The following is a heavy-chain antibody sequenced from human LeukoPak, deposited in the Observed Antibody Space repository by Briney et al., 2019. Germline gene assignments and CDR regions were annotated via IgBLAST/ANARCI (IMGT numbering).Heavy chain of an antibody. J-gene: IGHJ4*02. Sequence: SETLSLTCTVSGGSISSSSYYWGWIRQPPGKGLEWIGSIYYSGSTYYNPSLKSRVTISVDTSKNQFSLKLSSVTAADTAVYYCARGGDYDFWSGYYNYFDYWGQGTLVTVSS. CDR2: IYYSGST. CDR3: ARGGDYDFWSGYYNYFDY. CDR1: GGSISSSSYY. D-gene: IGHD3-3*01. V-gene: IGHV4-39*01.